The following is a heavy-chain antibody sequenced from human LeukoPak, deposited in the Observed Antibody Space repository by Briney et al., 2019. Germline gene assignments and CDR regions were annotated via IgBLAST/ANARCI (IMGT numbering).Heavy chain of an antibody. V-gene: IGHV4-59*01. CDR3: ARTRFLEWLCFDY. D-gene: IGHD3-3*01. CDR2: IYYSGST. CDR1: GGSISSYY. J-gene: IGHJ4*02. Sequence: SETLSLTCTVSGGSISSYYWSWIRQPPGKGLEWIGYIYYSGSTNYNPSLKSRVTISVDTSKNQFSLKLSSVTAADTAVYYCARTRFLEWLCFDYWGQGTLVTVSS.